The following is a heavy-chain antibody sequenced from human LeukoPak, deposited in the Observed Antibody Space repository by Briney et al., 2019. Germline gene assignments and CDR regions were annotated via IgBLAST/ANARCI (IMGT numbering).Heavy chain of an antibody. CDR3: ARIDIAVASAFILDAFGI. CDR1: GFTFSSYS. V-gene: IGHV3-21*01. CDR2: VSTGSNYI. J-gene: IGHJ3*02. D-gene: IGHD2-2*01. Sequence: GGSLRLSCTASGFTFSSYSLNWVRQAPGKGLEWVSSVSTGSNYIYYADSVKGRFTISRDNDKNSLYLQMNSLRAEDTAVYYCARIDIAVASAFILDAFGIWGQGTMVTVSS.